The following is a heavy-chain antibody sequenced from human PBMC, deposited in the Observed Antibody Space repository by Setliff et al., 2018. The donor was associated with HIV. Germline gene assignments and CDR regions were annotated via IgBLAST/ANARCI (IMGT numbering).Heavy chain of an antibody. CDR2: ISSSGTTI. D-gene: IGHD3-22*01. CDR3: ARPNYYDSSGSFDY. Sequence: GESLRLSCAASGFTFSNYEMNWVRQAPGKGLEWVSYISSSGTTIYYADSVEGRFTISRDNAKNSLYLQMNSLRAEDTAVYYCARPNYYDSSGSFDYWGQGTLVTVSS. CDR1: GFTFSNYE. J-gene: IGHJ4*02. V-gene: IGHV3-48*03.